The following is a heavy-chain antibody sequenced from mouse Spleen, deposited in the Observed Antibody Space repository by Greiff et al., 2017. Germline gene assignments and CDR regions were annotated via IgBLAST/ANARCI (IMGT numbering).Heavy chain of an antibody. J-gene: IGHJ2*01. CDR2: INYDGSST. V-gene: IGHV5-16*01. Sequence: EVKLVESEGGLVPPGSSMKLSCTASGFTFSDYYMAWVRQVPEKGLEWVANINYDGSSTYYLDSLKSRFIIARDNAKNILDRKMRSLKSEDTATDDCAREDYYGPDYWGQGTTLTVSS. CDR3: AREDYYGPDY. CDR1: GFTFSDYY. D-gene: IGHD1-2*01.